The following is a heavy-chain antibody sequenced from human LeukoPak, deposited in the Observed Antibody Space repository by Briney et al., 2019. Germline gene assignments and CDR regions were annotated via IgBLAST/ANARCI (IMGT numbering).Heavy chain of an antibody. CDR2: IYYSGSP. Sequence: SETLSLTCTVSGVSIRSYYWSWIRQPPGKGLEWIGYIYYSGSPNYNPSLKSRVTLSVDTSKNQFSLKLSSVTAADTAVYYCARDNRYYGSGSFDYWGQGTLVTVSS. J-gene: IGHJ4*02. CDR3: ARDNRYYGSGSFDY. D-gene: IGHD3-10*01. V-gene: IGHV4-59*01. CDR1: GVSIRSYY.